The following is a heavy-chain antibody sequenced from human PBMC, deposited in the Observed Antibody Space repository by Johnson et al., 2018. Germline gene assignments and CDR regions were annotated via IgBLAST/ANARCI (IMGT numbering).Heavy chain of an antibody. CDR2: IWFDGTEN. D-gene: IGHD3-10*01. CDR3: ARVLGSGSFYMGAFDI. CDR1: GFTFSNYG. Sequence: VQLVETGGGVVQPGRSLRLSCAASGFTFSNYGMHWVRQAPGKGLEWVAIIWFDGTENYYEDSVMGRFRVSRDNARNTVHLQMNSLTAEDTAVYYCARVLGSGSFYMGAFDIWGQGTMVTVSS. V-gene: IGHV3-33*01. J-gene: IGHJ3*02.